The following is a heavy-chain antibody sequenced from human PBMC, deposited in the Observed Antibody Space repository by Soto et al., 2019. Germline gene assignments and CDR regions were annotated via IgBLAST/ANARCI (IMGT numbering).Heavy chain of an antibody. Sequence: GASVKVSCKASGYTFTGYYMHWVRQAPGQGLEWMEWINPNSGGTNYAQKFQGRVTMTRDTSISTAYMELSRLRSDDTAVYYCARGITIFGVVKGYYYGMDVWGQGTTVTVSS. D-gene: IGHD3-3*01. CDR3: ARGITIFGVVKGYYYGMDV. CDR1: GYTFTGYY. CDR2: INPNSGGT. J-gene: IGHJ6*02. V-gene: IGHV1-2*02.